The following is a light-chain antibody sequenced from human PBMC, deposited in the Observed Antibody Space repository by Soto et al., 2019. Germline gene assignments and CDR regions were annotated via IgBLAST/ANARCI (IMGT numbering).Light chain of an antibody. CDR1: QTINRSF. J-gene: IGKJ1*01. CDR3: QQYGNVPRT. Sequence: ESVLTQSPGTLSLSPGERATLSCRASQTINRSFLAWYQHKPGQAPRLLIYGASSRATGIPDRFSGSGSGTDFILSISRLEPEDFAVYYCQQYGNVPRTFGQGTKVDIK. V-gene: IGKV3-20*01. CDR2: GAS.